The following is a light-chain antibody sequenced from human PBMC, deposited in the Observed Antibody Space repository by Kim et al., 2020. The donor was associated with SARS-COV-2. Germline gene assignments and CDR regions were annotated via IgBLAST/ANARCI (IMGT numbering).Light chain of an antibody. V-gene: IGLV6-57*04. J-gene: IGLJ3*02. CDR1: SGNIASNY. CDR3: QSYDNTNQV. Sequence: NFMLTQPHSVSESPGKKVTISCTRSSGNIASNYMQWYQQRPGSAPTIVIYEDTQRPSGVPDRFSGSIDSSSNSASLTISGLKTEDEADYYCQSYDNTNQVFGGGTQLTVL. CDR2: EDT.